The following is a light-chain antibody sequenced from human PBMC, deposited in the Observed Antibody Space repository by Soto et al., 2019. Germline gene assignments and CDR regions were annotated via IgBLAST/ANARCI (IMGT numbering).Light chain of an antibody. CDR3: KEYNSWLWT. Sequence: EIVMTQSPATLSVSPGDGATLSCRASQSVDSNLAWYQHKPGQAPRLLIYGASSRATGIQDRFSGSGSGTDFTLTISSLQSEDFAVYYCKEYNSWLWTFGQGTKVDIK. CDR1: QSVDSN. CDR2: GAS. J-gene: IGKJ1*01. V-gene: IGKV3D-15*01.